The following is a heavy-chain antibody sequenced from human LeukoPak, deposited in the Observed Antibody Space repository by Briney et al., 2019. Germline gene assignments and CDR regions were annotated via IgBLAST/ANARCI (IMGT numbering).Heavy chain of an antibody. CDR3: ARGKGIGPRDNWFDP. CDR1: GYTFSSYD. CDR2: MNPSSGNT. Sequence: GASVKVSCKTSGYTFSSYDIKWVRQATGQGLEWTGWMNPSSGNTGYAQKFQGRVTMTRNTSITTAYMELISLRSEDTAVYYCARGKGIGPRDNWFDPWGQGTLVTVSS. D-gene: IGHD2-21*01. J-gene: IGHJ5*02. V-gene: IGHV1-8*01.